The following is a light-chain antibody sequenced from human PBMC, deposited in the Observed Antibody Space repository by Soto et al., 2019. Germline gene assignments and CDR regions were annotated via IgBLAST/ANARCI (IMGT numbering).Light chain of an antibody. J-gene: IGKJ2*01. V-gene: IGKV2-28*01. CDR3: MQALQTPYT. CDR1: QSLLHSSGYNF. Sequence: DILLTQSPLSLPVTPGEPASISCRSSQSLLHSSGYNFLDWYIQRPGQSPQLLIYLGSNRASGVPDRFNGSGSGTDFTLKITRVEAEDVGIYYCMQALQTPYTFGQGTKVDIK. CDR2: LGS.